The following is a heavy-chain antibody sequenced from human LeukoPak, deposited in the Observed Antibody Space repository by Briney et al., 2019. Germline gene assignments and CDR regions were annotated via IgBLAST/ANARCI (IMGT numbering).Heavy chain of an antibody. CDR2: TYYRSKWYN. CDR1: RDSVSSNSAA. V-gene: IGHV6-1*01. CDR3: AGEPEQQLVRAWFDP. Sequence: SQTLSLTCAISRDSVSSNSAAWNWIRQSPSRGLEWLGRTYYRSKWYNDYAVSVKSRITINPDTSKNQFSLHLNSVTPEDTAVYFCAGEPEQQLVRAWFDPWGQGTLVTVSS. D-gene: IGHD6-13*01. J-gene: IGHJ5*02.